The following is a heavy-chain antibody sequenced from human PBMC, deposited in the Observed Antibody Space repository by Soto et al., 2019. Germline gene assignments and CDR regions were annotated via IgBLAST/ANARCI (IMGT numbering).Heavy chain of an antibody. Sequence: SQTLSLTCAISGDSVSSNSASWNWIRQSPSGGLEWLGRTYYRSKWYNDYPVSLKSRITINPDTSKNQFSLQLNSVTPEDTAVYYCARVNSVSSGPADYWGQGTLVTVSS. CDR1: GDSVSSNSAS. CDR3: ARVNSVSSGPADY. V-gene: IGHV6-1*01. D-gene: IGHD6-6*01. J-gene: IGHJ4*02. CDR2: TYYRSKWYN.